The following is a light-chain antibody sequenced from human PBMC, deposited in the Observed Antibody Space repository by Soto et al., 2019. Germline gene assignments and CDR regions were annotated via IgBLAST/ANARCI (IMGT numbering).Light chain of an antibody. Sequence: EIVMTQSPATLSVSPGERATLSCRASQSVSSNLACYQQKPGQAPRLLIYGASTRATGIPARFSRSGSCTDFILTISSLQSEDFAVYYCQQYNNWHPLTIGGGTKVEIK. CDR2: GAS. J-gene: IGKJ4*01. CDR3: QQYNNWHPLT. V-gene: IGKV3-15*01. CDR1: QSVSSN.